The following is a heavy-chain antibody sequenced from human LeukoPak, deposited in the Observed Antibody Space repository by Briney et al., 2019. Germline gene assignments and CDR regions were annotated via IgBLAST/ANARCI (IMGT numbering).Heavy chain of an antibody. CDR3: AGGGYSLNYFDY. Sequence: SETLSLTCTVSGGSISSYYWSWIRQPPGKGLEWIGYIYYSGSTNYNPSLKSRVTISVDTSKNQFSLKLSSVTAADTAVYYYAGGGYSLNYFDYWGQGTLVTVSS. CDR2: IYYSGST. CDR1: GGSISSYY. J-gene: IGHJ4*02. V-gene: IGHV4-59*01. D-gene: IGHD5-12*01.